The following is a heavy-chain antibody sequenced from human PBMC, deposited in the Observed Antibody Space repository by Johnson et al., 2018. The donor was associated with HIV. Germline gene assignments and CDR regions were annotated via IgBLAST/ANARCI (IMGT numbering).Heavy chain of an antibody. CDR2: ISSNGGST. CDR3: ARGGGLLDAFDI. J-gene: IGHJ3*02. D-gene: IGHD1-26*01. V-gene: IGHV3-64*01. Sequence: VQLVESGGGLVQPGGSLRLSCAASGFTFSSYAMHWVRQAPGKGLEYVSAISSNGGSTYYANSVKGRFTISRDNSKNTLYLQMGSLRAEDMAVSYCARGGGLLDAFDIWGQGTMVTVST. CDR1: GFTFSSYA.